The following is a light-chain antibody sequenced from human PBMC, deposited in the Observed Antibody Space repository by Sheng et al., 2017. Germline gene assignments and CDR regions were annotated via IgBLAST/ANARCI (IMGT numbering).Light chain of an antibody. V-gene: IGLV1-47*01. Sequence: QSFLTQPPSASGTPGQRVTISCSGSSSNIGRNYVYWHQQLPGTPPNSSSIGIIXGPQGSLTDSLPPSLAPPASLAISGLGPRMRLNYYCASWDDSLSALLFGGGTKVTVL. J-gene: IGLJ2*01. CDR1: SSNIGRNY. CDR3: ASWDDSLSALL. CDR2: GI.